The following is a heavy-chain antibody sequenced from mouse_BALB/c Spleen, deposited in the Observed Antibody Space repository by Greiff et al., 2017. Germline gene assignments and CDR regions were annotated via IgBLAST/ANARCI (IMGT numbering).Heavy chain of an antibody. CDR3: TRWLGY. J-gene: IGHJ2*01. V-gene: IGHV1S81*02. Sequence: QVQLQQSGAELVKPGASVKLSCKASGYTFTSYYMYWVEQMPGQGLEWIGEINPSNGGTNFNEKFKSKATLAVDKSSSTAYMQLSSLTSEDSAVYYCTRWLGYWGQGTTLTVSS. CDR1: GYTFTSYY. CDR2: INPSNGGT. D-gene: IGHD2-2*01.